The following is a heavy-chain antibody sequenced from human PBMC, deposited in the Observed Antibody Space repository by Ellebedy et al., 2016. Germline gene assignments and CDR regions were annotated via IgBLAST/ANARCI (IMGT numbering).Heavy chain of an antibody. CDR1: GGSISSYY. D-gene: IGHD2-2*01. J-gene: IGHJ4*02. Sequence: GSLRLXXTVSGGSISSYYWSWIRQPPGKGLEWIGYIYYSGSTNYNPSLKSRVTISVDTSKNQFSLKLSSVTAADTAVYYCARVTKGGDYFEYWGQGTLVTVSS. V-gene: IGHV4-59*12. CDR3: ARVTKGGDYFEY. CDR2: IYYSGST.